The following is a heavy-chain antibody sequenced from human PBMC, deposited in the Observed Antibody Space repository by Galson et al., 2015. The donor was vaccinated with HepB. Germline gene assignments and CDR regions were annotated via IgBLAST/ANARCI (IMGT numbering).Heavy chain of an antibody. CDR3: ARLHTQQGGADAFDI. CDR1: GFTFSSYG. V-gene: IGHV3-33*01. CDR2: IWYDGSNK. J-gene: IGHJ3*02. Sequence: SLRLSCAASGFTFSSYGMHWVRQAPGKGLEWVAVIWYDGSNKYYADSVKGRFTISRDNSKNTLYLQMNSLRAEDTAVYYCARLHTQQGGADAFDIWGHGTMVTVSS. D-gene: IGHD6-13*01.